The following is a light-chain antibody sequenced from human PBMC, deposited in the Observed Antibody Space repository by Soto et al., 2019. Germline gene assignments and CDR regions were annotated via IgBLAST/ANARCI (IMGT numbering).Light chain of an antibody. CDR3: QQRSNWPPALT. Sequence: DIVLTQSLATLSLSPGERATLSCRASQSVSSYLAWYQQKPGQAPRLLIYDASNRATGIPARFSGSGSGTDFTLTISSLEPEDFAVYYCQQRSNWPPALTFAGGTKVDIK. V-gene: IGKV3-11*01. CDR2: DAS. CDR1: QSVSSY. J-gene: IGKJ4*01.